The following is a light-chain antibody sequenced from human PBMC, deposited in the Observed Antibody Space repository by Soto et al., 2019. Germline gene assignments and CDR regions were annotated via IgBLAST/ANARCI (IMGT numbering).Light chain of an antibody. CDR3: QKYNSAPRT. CDR2: AAS. Sequence: DIQMTQSPSSLSASVGDRVTITCRASQGISKYLAWYQQKPGKVPKLLISAASTLQSGIPSRFSGSGSGTDFTLTISSLQPEYVATYYCQKYNSAPRTFGQGTKVEIK. J-gene: IGKJ1*01. CDR1: QGISKY. V-gene: IGKV1-27*01.